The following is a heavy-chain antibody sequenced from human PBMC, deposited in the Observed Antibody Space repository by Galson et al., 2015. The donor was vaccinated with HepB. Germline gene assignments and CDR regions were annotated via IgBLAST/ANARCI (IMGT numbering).Heavy chain of an antibody. CDR1: GFTFSSYW. V-gene: IGHV3-74*01. J-gene: IGHJ4*02. CDR3: ARGFRMITFGGARALGY. D-gene: IGHD3-16*01. CDR2: INSDGSST. Sequence: SLRLSCAASGFTFSSYWMHWVRQAPGKGLVWFSRINSDGSSTSYADSVKGRFTISRDNAKNTLYLQMNSLRAEDTAVYYCARGFRMITFGGARALGYWGQGTLVTVSS.